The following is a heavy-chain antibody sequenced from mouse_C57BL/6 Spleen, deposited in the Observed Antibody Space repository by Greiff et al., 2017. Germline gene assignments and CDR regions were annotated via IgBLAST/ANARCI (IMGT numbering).Heavy chain of an antibody. V-gene: IGHV5-17*01. CDR1: GFTFSDYG. D-gene: IGHD2-3*01. CDR2: ISSGSSTI. J-gene: IGHJ1*03. CDR3: SRPGLLQYFDV. Sequence: EVNLVESGGGLVKPGGSLKLSCAASGFTFSDYGMHWVRQAPEKGLEWVAYISSGSSTIYYADTVKGRFTISRDNAKNTLFLQMTSLRSEDTAMYYCSRPGLLQYFDVWGTGTTVTVSS.